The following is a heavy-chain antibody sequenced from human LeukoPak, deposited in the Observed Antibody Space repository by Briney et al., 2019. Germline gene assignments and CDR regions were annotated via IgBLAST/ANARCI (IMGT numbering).Heavy chain of an antibody. Sequence: SQTLSLTCTVSGGSISSGDYYWSWIRQPPGKSLEWTGYIYYSGSTYYNPSLKSRVTISVDTSKNQFSLKLSSVTAADTAVYYCARYPHLWGYGMDVWGQGTTVTVSS. D-gene: IGHD3-10*01. J-gene: IGHJ6*02. CDR1: GGSISSGDYY. CDR2: IYYSGST. V-gene: IGHV4-30-4*01. CDR3: ARYPHLWGYGMDV.